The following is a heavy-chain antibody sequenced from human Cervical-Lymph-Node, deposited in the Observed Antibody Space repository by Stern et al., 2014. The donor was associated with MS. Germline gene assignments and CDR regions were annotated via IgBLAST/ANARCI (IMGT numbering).Heavy chain of an antibody. Sequence: QVQLVQSGAEVKKPGASLKVSCQASGYIFINYGISWVRQAPGRGLEWMGLVSTYNGDTNYAQNVQDRVTMTTDTSTRTAYMELRNVTSDDTAIYYCARATHIVIMTSISSYFDHWGQGSRVTVSS. D-gene: IGHD2-21*02. CDR3: ARATHIVIMTSISSYFDH. CDR2: VSTYNGDT. V-gene: IGHV1-18*01. J-gene: IGHJ4*02. CDR1: GYIFINYG.